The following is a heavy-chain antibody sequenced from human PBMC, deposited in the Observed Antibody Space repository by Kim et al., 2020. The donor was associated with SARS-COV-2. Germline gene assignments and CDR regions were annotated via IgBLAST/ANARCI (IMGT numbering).Heavy chain of an antibody. Sequence: GGSLRLSCAASGFTFSSYAMSWVRQAPGKGLEWVSAISGSGGSTYYADSVKGRFTISRDNSKNTLYLQMNSLRAEDTAVYYCAKGGGIVATPDYYFDYWGQGTLVTVSS. V-gene: IGHV3-23*01. J-gene: IGHJ4*02. D-gene: IGHD5-12*01. CDR1: GFTFSSYA. CDR2: ISGSGGST. CDR3: AKGGGIVATPDYYFDY.